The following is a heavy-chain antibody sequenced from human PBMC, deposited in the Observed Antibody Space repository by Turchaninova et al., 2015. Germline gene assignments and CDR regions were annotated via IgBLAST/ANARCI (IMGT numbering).Heavy chain of an antibody. V-gene: IGHV4-38-2*01. D-gene: IGHD6-25*01. J-gene: IGHJ5*02. Sequence: QVQLQESGPGLVKPSETVSLTCGVSGYSISSGYYWGWIRQPPGKGLEWIGSFYHSGSPYYNSSLKSRVTISVDTSKNQFSLNRSSVTAADTAGYYGARHAVSGGYPNIKALTWFDPWGQGTLVTVSS. CDR3: ARHAVSGGYPNIKALTWFDP. CDR2: FYHSGSP. CDR1: GYSISSGYY.